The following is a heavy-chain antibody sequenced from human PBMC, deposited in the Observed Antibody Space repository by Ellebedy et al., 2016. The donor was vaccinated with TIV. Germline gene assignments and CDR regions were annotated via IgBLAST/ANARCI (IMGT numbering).Heavy chain of an antibody. V-gene: IGHV3-30-3*01. CDR3: AHLFGNTMVRGVLTALDY. CDR1: GFTFSSYA. Sequence: PGGSLRLSCEASGFTFSSYAMHWVRQAPGKGLEWVAVISNDGSTEYYADSAKGRLTISRANSKETFYLQVNSLRAEDTAVYYCAHLFGNTMVRGVLTALDYWGQGALVTVSS. D-gene: IGHD3-10*01. CDR2: ISNDGSTE. J-gene: IGHJ4*02.